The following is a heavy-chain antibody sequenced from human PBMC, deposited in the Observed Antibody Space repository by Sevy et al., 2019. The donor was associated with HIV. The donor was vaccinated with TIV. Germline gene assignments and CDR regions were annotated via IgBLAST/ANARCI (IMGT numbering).Heavy chain of an antibody. D-gene: IGHD1-26*01. CDR2: IRSKANSYET. CDR3: TSSGSSLRDAFDI. V-gene: IGHV3-73*01. CDR1: GFTFSGSA. J-gene: IGHJ3*02. Sequence: GGSLRLSCAASGFTFSGSAMHWVRQASGKGLEWVGRIRSKANSYETAYAASVKGRFTISRDDSKNTAYLQMNSLKTEDTAVYYCTSSGSSLRDAFDIWGQGTMVTVSS.